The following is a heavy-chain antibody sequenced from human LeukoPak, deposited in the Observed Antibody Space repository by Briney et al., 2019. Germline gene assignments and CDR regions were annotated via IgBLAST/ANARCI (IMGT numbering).Heavy chain of an antibody. V-gene: IGHV3-23*01. D-gene: IGHD3-10*01. CDR2: MSGSGGSA. CDR3: AEENLDSGNN. CDR1: GFTFSNYA. J-gene: IGHJ4*02. Sequence: PRGSLRLSCAASGFTFSNYAMSWVRQAPGKGLEWVSTMSGSGGSAYYADSVKGRFTISRDNSKSTLFLQMNSLRAEDTAVYYCAEENLDSGNNWGQGTLVTVSS.